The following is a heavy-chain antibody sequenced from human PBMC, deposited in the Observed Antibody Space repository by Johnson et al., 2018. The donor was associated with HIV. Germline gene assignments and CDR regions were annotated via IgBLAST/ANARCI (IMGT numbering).Heavy chain of an antibody. CDR3: AKDSGYYDSSGYGAFDI. CDR2: IRYDGSNK. D-gene: IGHD3-22*01. J-gene: IGHJ3*02. CDR1: GFTFSSYA. V-gene: IGHV3-30*02. Sequence: VQLVESGGGVVQPGRSLRLSCAASGFTFSSYAMHWVRQAPGKGLEWVAFIRYDGSNKYYADSVKGRFTISRDNSKNTLYLQMNSMGAEDTAVYYCAKDSGYYDSSGYGAFDIWGQGTMVTVSS.